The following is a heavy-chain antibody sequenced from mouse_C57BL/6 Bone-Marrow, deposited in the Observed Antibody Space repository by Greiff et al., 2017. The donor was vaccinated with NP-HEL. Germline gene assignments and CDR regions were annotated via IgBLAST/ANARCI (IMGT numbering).Heavy chain of an antibody. Sequence: EVKLEESGEGLVKPGGSLKLSCAASGFTFSSYAMSWVRQTPEKRLVWVAYISSGGDYIYYADTVKGRFTISRDNARNTLYLQMSSLKAEDTAMYYCTKEYGKERMDYWGQRTSVTVSS. D-gene: IGHD2-1*01. V-gene: IGHV5-9-1*02. CDR2: ISSGGDYI. J-gene: IGHJ4*01. CDR1: GFTFSSYA. CDR3: TKEYGKERMDY.